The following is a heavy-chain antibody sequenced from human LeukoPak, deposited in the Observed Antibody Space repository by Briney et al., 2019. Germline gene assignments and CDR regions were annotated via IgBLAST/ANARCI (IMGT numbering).Heavy chain of an antibody. J-gene: IGHJ4*02. Sequence: ASVKVSCKASGYTFTSYYMHWVRQAPGQGLEWMRWISAYNGNTNYAQKLQGRVTMTTDTSTSTAYMELRSLRSDDTAVYYCARGDYYDSSGYELGGYWGQGTLVTVSS. D-gene: IGHD3-22*01. V-gene: IGHV1-18*04. CDR3: ARGDYYDSSGYELGGY. CDR2: ISAYNGNT. CDR1: GYTFTSYY.